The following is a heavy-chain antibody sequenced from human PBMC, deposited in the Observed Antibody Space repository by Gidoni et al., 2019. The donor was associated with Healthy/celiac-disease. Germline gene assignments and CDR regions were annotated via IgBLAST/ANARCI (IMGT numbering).Heavy chain of an antibody. V-gene: IGHV4-59*01. Sequence: QVQLQESGPGLVKPSETLSLTCTVSGGSISSYYWSWIRQPPGKGLEWIGYIYYSGSTNYNPSLKSRVTISVDTSKNQCSLKLSSVTAADTAVYYCARGGYGSGSYSNWFDPWGQGTLVTVSS. CDR1: GGSISSYY. D-gene: IGHD3-10*01. CDR3: ARGGYGSGSYSNWFDP. J-gene: IGHJ5*02. CDR2: IYYSGST.